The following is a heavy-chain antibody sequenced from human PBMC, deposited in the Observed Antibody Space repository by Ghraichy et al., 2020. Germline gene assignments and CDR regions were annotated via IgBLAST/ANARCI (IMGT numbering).Heavy chain of an antibody. CDR2: ISSSSSYI. CDR3: ARVYKDFWSGYYNYYYGMGV. V-gene: IGHV3-21*01. Sequence: GESLNISCAASGFTFSSYSMNWVRQAPGKGLEWVSSISSSSSYIYYADSVKGRFTISRDNAKNSLYLQMNSLRAEDTAVYYCARVYKDFWSGYYNYYYGMGVWGQGTTVTVSS. CDR1: GFTFSSYS. D-gene: IGHD3-3*01. J-gene: IGHJ6*02.